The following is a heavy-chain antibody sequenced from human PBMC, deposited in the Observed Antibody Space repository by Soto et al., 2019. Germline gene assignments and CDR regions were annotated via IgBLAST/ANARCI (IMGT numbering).Heavy chain of an antibody. D-gene: IGHD3-3*01. CDR2: ISAYNGNT. Sequence: GASVKVSCKASGYTFTSYGISWVRQAPGQGLEWMGWISAYNGNTNYAQKLQGRVTMTTDTSTSTAYMELRSLRSDDTAVYYCARDKGSRITIFGVVSKYWFDPWGQGTLVTVSS. CDR1: GYTFTSYG. CDR3: ARDKGSRITIFGVVSKYWFDP. J-gene: IGHJ5*02. V-gene: IGHV1-18*04.